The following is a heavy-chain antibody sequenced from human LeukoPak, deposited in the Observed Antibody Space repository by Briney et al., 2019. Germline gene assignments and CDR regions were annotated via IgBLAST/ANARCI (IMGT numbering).Heavy chain of an antibody. CDR2: ISYDGSNK. CDR3: ASAVTYDSSGSHFDF. V-gene: IGHV3-30*01. CDR1: GFTFSSYA. Sequence: GGSLRLSCAASGFTFSSYAMHWVHQAPGKGLEWVAVISYDGSNKYYADSVKGRFTISRDNSKNTLYLQMDSLRPEDTAVYYCASAVTYDSSGSHFDFWGQGTLVTVSS. J-gene: IGHJ4*02. D-gene: IGHD3-22*01.